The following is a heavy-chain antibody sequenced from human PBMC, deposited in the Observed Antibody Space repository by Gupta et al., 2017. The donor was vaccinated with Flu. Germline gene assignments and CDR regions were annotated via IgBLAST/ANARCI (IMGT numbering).Heavy chain of an antibody. V-gene: IGHV5-51*03. D-gene: IGHD2-21*01. Sequence: EVQLVQSGAEVKKPGESLKISCKVSGYSFTNYWIGWMRKMPGKGLEWMGIIYPGDSDTRYSPSFQGQVTISADKSISTAYLQWSSLKASDTAVYYCARGDWVRRPDTILAARSDQVYWGQGTRVTVSS. CDR1: GYSFTNYW. CDR2: IYPGDSDT. CDR3: ARGDWVRRPDTILAARSDQVY. J-gene: IGHJ4*02.